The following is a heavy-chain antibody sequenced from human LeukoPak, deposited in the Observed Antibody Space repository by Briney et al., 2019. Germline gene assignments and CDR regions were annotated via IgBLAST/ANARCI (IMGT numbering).Heavy chain of an antibody. CDR2: INSDGSST. J-gene: IGHJ4*02. CDR1: GFTFSSYW. V-gene: IGHV3-74*01. CDR3: ARHVWGSYRFGIYFDY. D-gene: IGHD3-16*02. Sequence: AGGSLRLSCAASGFTFSSYWMHWVRQAPGKGLVWVSRINSDGSSTSYADSVKGRFTISRDNSKNTLYLQMNSLRAEDTAVYYCARHVWGSYRFGIYFDYWGQGTLVTVSS.